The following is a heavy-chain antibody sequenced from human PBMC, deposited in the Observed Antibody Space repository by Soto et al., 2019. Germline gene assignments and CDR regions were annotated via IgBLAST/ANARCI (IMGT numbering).Heavy chain of an antibody. CDR3: ARDARYTDYDYALDY. V-gene: IGHV3-33*01. J-gene: IGHJ4*02. Sequence: GGSLRLSCAASGFTFSSYGMHWVRQAPGKGLEWVAVIWYDGSNKYYADSVKGRFTISRDNSKNTLYLQMNSLRAEDTAVYYCARDARYTDYDYALDYWGQGTLVTVSS. D-gene: IGHD3-16*01. CDR2: IWYDGSNK. CDR1: GFTFSSYG.